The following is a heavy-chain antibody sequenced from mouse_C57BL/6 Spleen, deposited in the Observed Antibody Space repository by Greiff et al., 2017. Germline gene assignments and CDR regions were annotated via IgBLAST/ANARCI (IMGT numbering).Heavy chain of an antibody. J-gene: IGHJ1*03. V-gene: IGHV3-6*01. Sequence: EVQLQESGPGLVKPSQSLSLTCSVTGYSITSGYYWNWIRQFPGNKLEWMGYISYDGSNNYNPSLENRISITRDTSKNQFFLKLNAVTTEDTATYYGARGTTVVATPYWYFYVWGTGTTVTVSS. CDR3: ARGTTVVATPYWYFYV. CDR1: GYSITSGYY. CDR2: ISYDGSN. D-gene: IGHD1-1*01.